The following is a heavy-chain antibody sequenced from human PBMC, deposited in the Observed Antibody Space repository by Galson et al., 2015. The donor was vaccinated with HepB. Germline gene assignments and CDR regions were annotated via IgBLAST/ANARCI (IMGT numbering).Heavy chain of an antibody. CDR1: GFTFSSYG. CDR2: ISYDGSNK. V-gene: IGHV3-30*18. Sequence: SLRLSCAASGFTFSSYGMHWVRQAPGKRLEWVAVISYDGSNKYYADSVKGRFTISRDNSKNTLYLQMNSLRAEDTAVYYCAKGAIGGSSAYWYFDLWGRGTLVTVSS. J-gene: IGHJ2*01. CDR3: AKGAIGGSSAYWYFDL. D-gene: IGHD2-15*01.